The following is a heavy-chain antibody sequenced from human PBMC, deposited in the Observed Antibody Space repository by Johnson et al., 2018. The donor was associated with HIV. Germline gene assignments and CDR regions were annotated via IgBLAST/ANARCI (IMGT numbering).Heavy chain of an antibody. Sequence: VQLVESGGGLVQPGGSLRLSCAASGFTFSNAWMSWVRQGPGQGLEWVGRIKSKTEGGTTDYAAPVKGRFTISRDNSKNTLYLQMNSLRAEDTAVYYCAREWELLGSAFDIWGQGTMVTVSS. CDR3: AREWELLGSAFDI. CDR1: GFTFSNAW. J-gene: IGHJ3*02. CDR2: IKSKTEGGTT. V-gene: IGHV3-15*01. D-gene: IGHD1-26*01.